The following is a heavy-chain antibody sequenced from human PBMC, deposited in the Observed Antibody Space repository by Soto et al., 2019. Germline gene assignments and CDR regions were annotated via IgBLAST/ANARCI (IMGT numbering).Heavy chain of an antibody. J-gene: IGHJ6*02. V-gene: IGHV1-69*13. CDR3: ARQSRGDYRGYYYYGMDV. CDR1: GGTFSSYA. CDR2: IIPIFGTA. Sequence: SVKVSCKASGGTFSSYAISWVRQAPGRGLEWMGGIIPIFGTANYAQKFQGRVTITADESTSTAYMELSGLRSGDTAVYYCARQSRGDYRGYYYYGMDVWGQGTTVTVSS. D-gene: IGHD4-17*01.